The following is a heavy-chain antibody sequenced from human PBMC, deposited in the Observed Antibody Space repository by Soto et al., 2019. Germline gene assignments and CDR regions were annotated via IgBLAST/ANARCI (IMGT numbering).Heavy chain of an antibody. V-gene: IGHV4-39*01. CDR2: IYSIGST. CDR1: GGSISSSSY. J-gene: IGHJ6*02. CDR3: RRSSRYSTDV. D-gene: IGHD6-13*01. Sequence: QLQLQESGPGLVKPSETLSLTCTVSGGSISSSSYWGWIRQPPGKGLEGIGSIYSIGSTYYNPSLKSRVPISVDTSKNPFSLNLSSVAAADTAVYYCRRSSRYSTDVWGQGTTVTVSS.